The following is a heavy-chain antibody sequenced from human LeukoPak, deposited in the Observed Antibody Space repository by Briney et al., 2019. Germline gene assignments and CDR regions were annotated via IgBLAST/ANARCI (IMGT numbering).Heavy chain of an antibody. V-gene: IGHV3-74*01. Sequence: GGSLRLSCTTSGFTFSGYWMHWVRQVPGKGLEWVATINGEGSSTSYGDAVTGRVTISRDNAKSTLYLQMTGVSADDTSVYFCARQSSANYYFHLDVWGRGTTVIVSS. CDR3: ARQSSANYYFHLDV. CDR1: GFTFSGYW. J-gene: IGHJ6*03. CDR2: INGEGSST. D-gene: IGHD5-24*01.